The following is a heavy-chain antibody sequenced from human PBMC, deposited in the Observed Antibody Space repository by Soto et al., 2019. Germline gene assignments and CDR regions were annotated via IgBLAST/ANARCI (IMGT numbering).Heavy chain of an antibody. CDR2: ISWNSGSV. V-gene: IGHV3-9*01. D-gene: IGHD2-2*02. CDR1: GFTFDDYA. CDR3: AKDQCSSISCYTAAFDI. Sequence: EVQLVESGGGLVQPGRSLRLSCAASGFTFDDYAMHWVRQAPGKGLEWVSGISWNSGSVGYADSVKGRFTISRDNAKNSLYLQMNSLRAEDTALYYCAKDQCSSISCYTAAFDIWGQGTMVTVSS. J-gene: IGHJ3*02.